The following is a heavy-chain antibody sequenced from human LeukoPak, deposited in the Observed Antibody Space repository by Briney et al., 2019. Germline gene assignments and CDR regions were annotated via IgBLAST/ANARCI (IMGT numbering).Heavy chain of an antibody. CDR2: IYYSGST. CDR1: GGSISSYY. Sequence: PSETLSLTCTVSGGSISSYYWSCIRQPPGKGLEWIGYIYYSGSTNYNPSLKSRVTISVDTSKNQFSLKLSSVTAADTAVYYCARVALSGWYYFDYWGQGTLVTVSS. CDR3: ARVALSGWYYFDY. J-gene: IGHJ4*02. D-gene: IGHD6-19*01. V-gene: IGHV4-59*01.